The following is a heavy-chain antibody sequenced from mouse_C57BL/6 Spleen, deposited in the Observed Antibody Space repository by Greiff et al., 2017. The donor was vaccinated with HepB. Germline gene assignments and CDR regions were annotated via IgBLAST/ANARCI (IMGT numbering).Heavy chain of an antibody. V-gene: IGHV1-69*01. CDR2: IDPSDSYT. Sequence: QVQLQQPGAELVMPGASVKLSCKASGYTFTSYWMHWVKQRPGQGLEWIGEIDPSDSYTNYNQKFKGKSTLTVDKSSSTAYMQLSSLTSEDSAVYYCATLYGRDYWGQGTTLTVSS. CDR3: ATLYGRDY. D-gene: IGHD1-1*01. CDR1: GYTFTSYW. J-gene: IGHJ2*01.